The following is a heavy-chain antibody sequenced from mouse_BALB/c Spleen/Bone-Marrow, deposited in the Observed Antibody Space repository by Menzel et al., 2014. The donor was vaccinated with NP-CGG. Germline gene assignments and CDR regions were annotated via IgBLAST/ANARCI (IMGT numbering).Heavy chain of an antibody. V-gene: IGHV1S130*01. CDR3: ARRQRFAYYFDY. J-gene: IGHJ2*01. CDR1: GYTFTNSW. Sequence: QVQLQQSGSVLVRPGASVNLSCKASGYTFTNSWIHWAKQRPGQGLEWIGEIHPNSGNTNYNEKFKGKATLTVDTSSSTAYVDLSSLTSEESAVYCCARRQRFAYYFDYWGQGTTLTGSS. CDR2: IHPNSGNT.